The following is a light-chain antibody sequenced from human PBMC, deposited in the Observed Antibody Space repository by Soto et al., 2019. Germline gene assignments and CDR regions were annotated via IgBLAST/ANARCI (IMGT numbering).Light chain of an antibody. CDR1: QNIGSW. CDR3: QQYNSYLT. V-gene: IGKV1-5*01. CDR2: DAS. J-gene: IGKJ1*01. Sequence: DIEMTQSPSTLSTSVGDRVTITCRASQNIGSWLAWYQQKPGKAPKLLIYDASSLESGVPSRLSGSGSGTEFTLTISSLQPDDLATYYCQQYNSYLTFGQGTKVEIK.